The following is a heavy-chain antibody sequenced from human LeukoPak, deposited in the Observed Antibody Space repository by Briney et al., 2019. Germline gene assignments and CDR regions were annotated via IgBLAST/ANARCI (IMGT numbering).Heavy chain of an antibody. V-gene: IGHV3-23*01. CDR3: ADPPHDSSSWLVDY. CDR2: ISANGGIT. D-gene: IGHD6-13*01. J-gene: IGHJ4*02. Sequence: GGSLRLSCAASGFTFSTYAMSWVRQAPGKGLEWVSTISANGGITYYADSVKGRFTIPRDNSKNTLDLQMNNLRGEDTAVYYCADPPHDSSSWLVDYWGQGTLVTVSS. CDR1: GFTFSTYA.